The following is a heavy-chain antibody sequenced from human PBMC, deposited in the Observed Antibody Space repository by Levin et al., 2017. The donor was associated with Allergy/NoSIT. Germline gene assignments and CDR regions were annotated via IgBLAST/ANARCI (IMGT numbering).Heavy chain of an antibody. CDR2: IYYSGST. J-gene: IGHJ4*02. Sequence: SQTLSLTCTVSGGSVSSGSYYWSWIRQPPGKGLEWIGYIYYSGSTNYNPSLKSRVTISVDTSKNQFSLKLSSVTAADTAVYYCARALIVGACFDYWGQGTLVTVSS. CDR3: ARALIVGACFDY. D-gene: IGHD1-26*01. CDR1: GGSVSSGSYY. V-gene: IGHV4-61*01.